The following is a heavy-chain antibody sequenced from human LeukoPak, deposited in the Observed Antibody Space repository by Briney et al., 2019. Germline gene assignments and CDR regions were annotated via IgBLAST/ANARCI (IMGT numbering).Heavy chain of an antibody. V-gene: IGHV1-69*05. CDR3: ASSIPDLGYCSSTSCFDY. Sequence: ASVKVSCKASGGTFGSYAISWVRQAPGQGLEWMRGIIPIFGTANYAQKFQGRVTITTDESTSTAYMELSSLRSEDTAVYYCASSIPDLGYCSSTSCFDYWGQGTLVTVSS. CDR2: IIPIFGTA. CDR1: GGTFGSYA. J-gene: IGHJ4*02. D-gene: IGHD2-2*01.